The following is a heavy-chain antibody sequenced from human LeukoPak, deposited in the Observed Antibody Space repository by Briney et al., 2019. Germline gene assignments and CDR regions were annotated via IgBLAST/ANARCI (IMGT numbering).Heavy chain of an antibody. Sequence: GASVKVSCKASSYTFTNYAFTWVRQAPGQGLEWMGWISAYNGNTNYAQKLQGRVTMTTDTSTSTAYMELRRLRSDDTAVYYCARGVPGTYSSSWYNHYYYYYMDVWGKGTTVTVSS. CDR1: SYTFTNYA. J-gene: IGHJ6*03. V-gene: IGHV1-18*01. CDR2: ISAYNGNT. D-gene: IGHD6-13*01. CDR3: ARGVPGTYSSSWYNHYYYYYMDV.